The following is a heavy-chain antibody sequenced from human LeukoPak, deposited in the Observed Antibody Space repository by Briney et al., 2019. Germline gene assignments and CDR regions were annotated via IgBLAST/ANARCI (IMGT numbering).Heavy chain of an antibody. J-gene: IGHJ6*04. CDR1: GFTFSDSY. CDR3: AELGITMIGGV. D-gene: IGHD3-10*02. Sequence: GGSLRLSCAASGFTFSDSYMSWIRQAPGKGLEWVSYISTSSTTIHYADSVKGRFTISRDNAKNSLYLQMNSLRAEDTAVYYCAELGITMIGGVWGKGTTVTISS. CDR2: ISTSSTTI. V-gene: IGHV3-11*04.